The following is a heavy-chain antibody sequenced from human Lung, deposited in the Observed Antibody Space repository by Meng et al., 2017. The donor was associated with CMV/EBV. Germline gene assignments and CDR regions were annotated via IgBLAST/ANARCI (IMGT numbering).Heavy chain of an antibody. CDR3: ARVVTALWGYYFDY. CDR1: GGSSSSSNW. V-gene: IGHV4-4*02. Sequence: QGQMKESGRGRGKISGTLSLTCAGSGGSSSSSNWWRWFRQPQGKGLEWIGEIYHSGITNYNPSRKSRVTIAVDKSKNQFSMKLSSVTAADTAVYYCARVVTALWGYYFDYWGQGTLVTVSS. D-gene: IGHD2-21*02. J-gene: IGHJ4*02. CDR2: IYHSGIT.